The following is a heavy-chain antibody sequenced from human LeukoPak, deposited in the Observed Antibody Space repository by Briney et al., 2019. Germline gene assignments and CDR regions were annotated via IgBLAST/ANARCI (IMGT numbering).Heavy chain of an antibody. D-gene: IGHD6-6*01. Sequence: ASVKVSCKASGYTFTGYYMHWVRQAPGQGLEWMGWINPNSGGTNYAQKFQGRVTMTRDTSISTAYMELSRLRSDDTAVCYCATARIEVISIAAPSGFAFDIWGQGTMVTVSS. CDR3: ATARIEVISIAAPSGFAFDI. V-gene: IGHV1-2*02. CDR2: INPNSGGT. J-gene: IGHJ3*02. CDR1: GYTFTGYY.